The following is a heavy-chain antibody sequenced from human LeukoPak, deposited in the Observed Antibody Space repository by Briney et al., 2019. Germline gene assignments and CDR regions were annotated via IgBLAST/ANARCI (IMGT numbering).Heavy chain of an antibody. V-gene: IGHV1-2*02. CDR1: GYTFTGYY. CDR3: ARESDSSGWSYHY. Sequence: ASVKVSCKASGYTFTGYYMHWVRQAPGQGLEWMGWINPNSGGTNYAQKFQGRVTMTRDTSISTAYMELSRLRSDDTAVYYCARESDSSGWSYHYWGQGTLVTVSS. D-gene: IGHD6-19*01. J-gene: IGHJ4*02. CDR2: INPNSGGT.